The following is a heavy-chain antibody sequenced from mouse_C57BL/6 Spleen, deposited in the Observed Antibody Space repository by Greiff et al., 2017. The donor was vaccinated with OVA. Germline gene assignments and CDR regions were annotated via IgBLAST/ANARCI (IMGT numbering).Heavy chain of an antibody. J-gene: IGHJ3*01. CDR1: GYSFTDYN. D-gene: IGHD4-1*01. V-gene: IGHV1-39*01. CDR2: INPNYGTT. CDR3: ARSGTGAWFAY. Sequence: EVKVVESGPELVKPGASVKISCKASGYSFTDYNMNWVKQSNGKSLEWIGVINPNYGTTSYNQKFKGKATLTVDQSSSTAYMQLNSLTSEDSAVYYCARSGTGAWFAYWGQGTLVTVSA.